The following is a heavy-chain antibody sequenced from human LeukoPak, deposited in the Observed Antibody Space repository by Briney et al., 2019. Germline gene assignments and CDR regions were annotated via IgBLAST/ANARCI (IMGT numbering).Heavy chain of an antibody. CDR3: ATRTILDY. CDR1: GFTFSSYE. CDR2: ISSGSTI. Sequence: GGSLRLSCAASGFTFSSYEMNWVRQAPGKGLEWVSYISSGSTIYYADSVKGRFTISRDNAKNSLYLQMNGLRAEDTALYYCATRTILDYWGQGTLVTVSS. D-gene: IGHD1-1*01. J-gene: IGHJ4*02. V-gene: IGHV3-48*03.